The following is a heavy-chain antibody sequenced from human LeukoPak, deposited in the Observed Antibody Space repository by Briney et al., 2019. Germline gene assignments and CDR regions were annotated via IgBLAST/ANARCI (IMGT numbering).Heavy chain of an antibody. CDR1: RFSFSSYG. D-gene: IGHD2-15*01. V-gene: IGHV3-30*02. J-gene: IGHJ4*02. CDR2: LQYDITNL. CDR3: AGWDCSSSSCYLSLTTIDY. Sequence: PGGSLRLSCAAPRFSFSSYGMHWVRQAPGKGLEWVAYLQYDITNLQYADSVSGRFTISRDNSKKIVYLQMNSLRAEDMVLYYCAGWDCSSSSCYLSLTTIDYWGQGTLVAVSS.